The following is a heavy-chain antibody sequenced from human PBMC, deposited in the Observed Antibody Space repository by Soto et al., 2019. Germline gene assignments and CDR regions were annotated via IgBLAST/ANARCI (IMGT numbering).Heavy chain of an antibody. J-gene: IGHJ6*02. Sequence: SVKVSCKASGGTFSSYTISWVRQAPGQGLEWMGRIIPILGIANYAQKIQGRVTITADKSTSTAYMELSSLRSEDTVVYYCARVRTQDIVVVVAAILPYYYYGMDVWG. CDR2: IIPILGIA. D-gene: IGHD2-15*01. CDR3: ARVRTQDIVVVVAAILPYYYYGMDV. V-gene: IGHV1-69*02. CDR1: GGTFSSYT.